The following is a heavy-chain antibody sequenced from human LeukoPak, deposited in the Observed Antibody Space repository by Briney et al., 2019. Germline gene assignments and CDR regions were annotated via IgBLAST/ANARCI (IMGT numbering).Heavy chain of an antibody. V-gene: IGHV3-23*01. CDR1: GYTYSSYT. CDR2: ISAGGGNT. J-gene: IGHJ4*02. CDR3: AKTNGGSSAGFDY. D-gene: IGHD2-8*01. Sequence: GGSLRLSCAASGYTYSSYTMLWVRQAPGKGLEWVSLISAGGGNTYHAGSVKGRFTVSRDNSKNTLYLEMNSLRAEDTAVYYCAKTNGGSSAGFDYWGQGTLVTVSS.